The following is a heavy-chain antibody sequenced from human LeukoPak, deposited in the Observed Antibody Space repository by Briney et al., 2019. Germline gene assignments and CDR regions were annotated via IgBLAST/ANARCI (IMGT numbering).Heavy chain of an antibody. CDR2: ISGSGGGT. V-gene: IGHV3-23*01. CDR1: GITLSNYA. Sequence: GGSLRLSCAVSGITLSNYAMSWVRQAPGKGLEWVAGISGSGGGTNYADSVKGRFSISRDNPKNTLYLQMNNLRADDTAVYFCAKRGVVIRVILVGFHKEAYYFDSWGQGALVTVSS. D-gene: IGHD3-22*01. J-gene: IGHJ4*02. CDR3: AKRGVVIRVILVGFHKEAYYFDS.